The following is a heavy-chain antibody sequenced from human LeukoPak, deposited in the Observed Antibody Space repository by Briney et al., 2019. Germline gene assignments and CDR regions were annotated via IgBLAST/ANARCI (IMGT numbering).Heavy chain of an antibody. D-gene: IGHD3-9*01. V-gene: IGHV3-23*01. CDR2: ISGSGGST. CDR3: ARVLGGSDIMTGYYNY. Sequence: PGGSLRLSCAASGFTFSSYAMSWVRQAPGKGLEWVSAISGSGGSTYYADSVKGRFTISRDNSKSTLYLQMNSLRAEDTAVYFCARVLGGSDIMTGYYNYWGQGTLVTVSS. CDR1: GFTFSSYA. J-gene: IGHJ4*02.